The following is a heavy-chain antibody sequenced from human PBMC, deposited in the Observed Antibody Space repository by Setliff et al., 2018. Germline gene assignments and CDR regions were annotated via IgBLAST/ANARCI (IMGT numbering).Heavy chain of an antibody. D-gene: IGHD3-10*01. CDR1: GYTFSNYG. Sequence: CKASGYTFSNYGVTWVRQAPGQGLEWMGWVTVYNGNTKYAQNLQGRLTLTTDISTSTAYMELGSLTTDDTAVYYCARVESMVRGKNILRHFDYWGQGIQVTVSS. CDR2: VTVYNGNT. V-gene: IGHV1-18*01. CDR3: ARVESMVRGKNILRHFDY. J-gene: IGHJ4*02.